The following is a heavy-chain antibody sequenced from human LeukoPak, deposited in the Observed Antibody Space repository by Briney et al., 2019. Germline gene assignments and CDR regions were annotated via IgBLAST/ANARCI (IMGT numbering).Heavy chain of an antibody. V-gene: IGHV3-48*03. CDR2: ISRSGSTI. CDR3: AKDRCSNGVGCYYYYMDV. D-gene: IGHD2-8*01. J-gene: IGHJ6*03. Sequence: GGSLRLSCAASGFTLSSSEMNWVRQAPGKGLEWVSYISRSGSTIFYADSVKGRFTISRDNAKNSVSLQMNSLRAEDTAVYYCAKDRCSNGVGCYYYYMDVWGKGTTVTISS. CDR1: GFTLSSSE.